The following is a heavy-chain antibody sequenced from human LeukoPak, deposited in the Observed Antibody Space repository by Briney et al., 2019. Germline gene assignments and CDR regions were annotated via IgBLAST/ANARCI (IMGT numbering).Heavy chain of an antibody. D-gene: IGHD3-10*01. CDR1: GFTFSSYW. CDR2: IWYDGSNK. J-gene: IGHJ6*04. CDR3: ARGMEVRGVIIRAYYYYGMDV. V-gene: IGHV3-33*08. Sequence: GGSLRLSCAASGFTFSSYWMHWVRQAPGKGLEWVAVIWYDGSNKYYADSVKGRFTISRDNSKNTLYLQMNSLRAEDTAVYYCARGMEVRGVIIRAYYYYGMDVWGKGTTVTVSS.